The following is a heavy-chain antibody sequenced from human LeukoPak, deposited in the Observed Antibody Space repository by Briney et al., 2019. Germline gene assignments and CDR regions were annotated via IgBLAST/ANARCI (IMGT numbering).Heavy chain of an antibody. D-gene: IGHD2-2*01. CDR3: ARRFWGYCSSTSCRPPDRDDY. CDR1: GGSFSGYY. Sequence: SETLSLTCAVYGGSFSGYYWSWIRQPPGKGLEWIGEINHSGSTNYNPSLKSRVTISVDTSKNQFSLKLSSVTAADTAVYYCARRFWGYCSSTSCRPPDRDDYWGQGTLVTVSS. CDR2: INHSGST. J-gene: IGHJ4*02. V-gene: IGHV4-34*01.